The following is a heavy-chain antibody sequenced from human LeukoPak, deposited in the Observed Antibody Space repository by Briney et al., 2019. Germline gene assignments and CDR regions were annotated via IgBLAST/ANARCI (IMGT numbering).Heavy chain of an antibody. Sequence: EASVKVSCKASGYTFTTYYIHWMRQAPGQGLEWMGIINPGGGSTSYAQKFQGRVTMTRDTSTSTVYMELSSLRSEDTAVYYCATPIGYSGYDFDYWGQGTLVTVSS. J-gene: IGHJ4*02. V-gene: IGHV1-46*01. CDR1: GYTFTTYY. CDR2: INPGGGST. D-gene: IGHD5-12*01. CDR3: ATPIGYSGYDFDY.